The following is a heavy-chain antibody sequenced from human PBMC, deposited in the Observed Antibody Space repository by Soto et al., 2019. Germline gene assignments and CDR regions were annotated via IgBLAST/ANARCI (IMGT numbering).Heavy chain of an antibody. Sequence: AGSLKLSGAASGFTISSYSMNWVRQAPGKGLEWVSYISSSSSTIYYADSVKGRLTISRDNAKNSLYLQMNSLRDEDTAVYYCAREGYPFDYWGQGTLVTVSS. V-gene: IGHV3-48*02. CDR2: ISSSSSTI. CDR1: GFTISSYS. CDR3: AREGYPFDY. J-gene: IGHJ4*02. D-gene: IGHD5-12*01.